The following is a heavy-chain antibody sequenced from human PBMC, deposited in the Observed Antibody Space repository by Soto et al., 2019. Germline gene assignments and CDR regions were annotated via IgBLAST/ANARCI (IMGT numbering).Heavy chain of an antibody. V-gene: IGHV3-30-3*01. CDR2: ISYDGSNK. J-gene: IGHJ4*02. D-gene: IGHD2-15*01. CDR1: GFTFSSYA. CDR3: AKSDKYCSGGSCYVFDQ. Sequence: GGSLRLSCTASGFTFSSYAMHWVRQAPGKGLEWVAVISYDGSNKYYADSVKGRFTISRDNSKNALLLQMNSLTPEDTGVYYCAKSDKYCSGGSCYVFDQWGPGTLVTVSS.